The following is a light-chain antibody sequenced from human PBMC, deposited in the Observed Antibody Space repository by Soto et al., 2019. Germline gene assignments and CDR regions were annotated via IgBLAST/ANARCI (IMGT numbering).Light chain of an antibody. CDR3: QQYGDSPWT. J-gene: IGKJ1*01. Sequence: EILMTQSPATLSVSPGERATLSCRASQSVDSNLAWYQQKPGQAPRLLIYGASTRATGISARFSGSGSGTEFTLTISSLQSEDFAVYFCQQYGDSPWTFGQGTKVDIK. CDR2: GAS. V-gene: IGKV3-15*01. CDR1: QSVDSN.